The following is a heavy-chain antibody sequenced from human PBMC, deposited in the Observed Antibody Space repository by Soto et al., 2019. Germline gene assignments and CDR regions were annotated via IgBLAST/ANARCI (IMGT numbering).Heavy chain of an antibody. CDR1: GFTFSDYT. CDR3: ARRTEGYFGY. CDR2: ILADYNT. Sequence: EVQLLDSGGGLVQPGGSLTLSCAASGFTFSDYTMTWVHQAPGKVLECISVILADYNTYYAGSVRGRFTISRDNSKNTLYLEMNSLRAEDTAVYYCARRTEGYFGYWGQGALVTVSS. V-gene: IGHV3-23*03. J-gene: IGHJ4*02.